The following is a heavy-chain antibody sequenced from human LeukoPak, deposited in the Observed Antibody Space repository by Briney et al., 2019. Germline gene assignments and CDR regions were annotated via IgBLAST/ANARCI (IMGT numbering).Heavy chain of an antibody. V-gene: IGHV4-59*08. CDR1: GGSISSYY. D-gene: IGHD4-11*01. J-gene: IGHJ6*02. CDR2: IYYSGST. Sequence: PSETLSLTCTVSGGSISSYYWSWIRQPPGKGLEWIGYIYYSGSTNYNPSLKSRVTISVDTSKNQFSLKLSSVTAADTAVYYCARLGSNPYYYYYYGMDVWGQGTTVTVSS. CDR3: ARLGSNPYYYYYYGMDV.